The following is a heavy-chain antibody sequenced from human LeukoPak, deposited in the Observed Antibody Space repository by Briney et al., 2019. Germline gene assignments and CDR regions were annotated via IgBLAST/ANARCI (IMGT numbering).Heavy chain of an antibody. Sequence: GGSLRLSCAASGFTFTIFGFNWVRQAPGKVPEWVSYIDARSGITYYADSVQGRFTISRDNAQESVFLQMNSLRADDTAVYYCARAGYSGYHDYAPDAFDIWGQGTMVTVSS. CDR1: GFTFTIFG. D-gene: IGHD5-12*01. J-gene: IGHJ3*02. CDR2: IDARSGIT. CDR3: ARAGYSGYHDYAPDAFDI. V-gene: IGHV3-48*01.